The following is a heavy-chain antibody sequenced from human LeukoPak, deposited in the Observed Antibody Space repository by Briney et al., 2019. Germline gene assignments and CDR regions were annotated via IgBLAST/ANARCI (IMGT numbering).Heavy chain of an antibody. CDR3: ARHFLYDFWSGYPEVFDY. V-gene: IGHV4-39*01. CDR1: GGSISSSSYY. Sequence: SETLSLTCTVSGGSISSSSYYWGWIRQPPGKGLECIGSIYYSGSTYYNPSLKSRVTISVDTSKNQFSLKLSSVTAADTAVYYCARHFLYDFWSGYPEVFDYWGQEPWSPSPQ. CDR2: IYYSGST. D-gene: IGHD3-3*01. J-gene: IGHJ4*01.